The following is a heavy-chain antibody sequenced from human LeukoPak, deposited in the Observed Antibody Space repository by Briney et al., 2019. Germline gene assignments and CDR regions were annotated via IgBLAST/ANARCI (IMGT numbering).Heavy chain of an antibody. CDR2: ISGSGGST. CDR1: GFTFSSYA. D-gene: IGHD6-19*01. V-gene: IGHV3-23*01. Sequence: GGSLRLSCAASGFTFSSYAMSWVRQAPGKGLEWVSAISGSGGSTYYADSVKGRFTIPRDNSKNTLYLQMNSLRAEDTAVYYCAKGSSGWYHNWFDPWGQGTLVTVSS. CDR3: AKGSSGWYHNWFDP. J-gene: IGHJ5*02.